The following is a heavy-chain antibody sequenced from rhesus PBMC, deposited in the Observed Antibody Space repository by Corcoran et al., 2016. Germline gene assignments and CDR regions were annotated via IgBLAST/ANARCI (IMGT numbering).Heavy chain of an antibody. V-gene: IGHV4-73*01. J-gene: IGHJ5-1*01. Sequence: QVKLQQWGEGLVKPSETLSLTCAVYGGSISDYYWSWIRQPPGKGLEWIGNIDGYTTSTNYTPSLKNRVTISKDTSKTQFSLKLSSVTAADTAVYYCARDTVGTTKDRFDVWGPGVLVTVSS. CDR3: ARDTVGTTKDRFDV. D-gene: IGHD1-44*01. CDR2: IDGYTTST. CDR1: GGSISDYY.